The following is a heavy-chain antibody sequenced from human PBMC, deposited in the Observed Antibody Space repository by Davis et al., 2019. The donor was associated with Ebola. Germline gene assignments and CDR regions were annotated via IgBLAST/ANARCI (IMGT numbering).Heavy chain of an antibody. D-gene: IGHD6-6*01. Sequence: PGGSLRLSCTDSVITFSSYAMTWVRQAPGKGLEWVSAISGSGGSTYYADSVKGRFTISRDNSKNTLYLQMNSLRAEDTAVYYCAKAHPIAARPDYYYGMDVWGKGTTVTVSS. CDR2: ISGSGGST. CDR3: AKAHPIAARPDYYYGMDV. V-gene: IGHV3-23*01. J-gene: IGHJ6*04. CDR1: VITFSSYA.